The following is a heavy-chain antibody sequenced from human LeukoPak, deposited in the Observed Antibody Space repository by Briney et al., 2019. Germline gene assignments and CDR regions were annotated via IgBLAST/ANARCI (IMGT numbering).Heavy chain of an antibody. Sequence: GRSLRLSCAASGFTFSSYAMHWVRHAPGKGLVWVAVVSNDGRSKYYADSVKGRFTISRDNSENTLHLQMNSLRPEDTAVYYCARADSGSYYNYYLDYWGQGTLVTVSS. CDR1: GFTFSSYA. J-gene: IGHJ4*02. D-gene: IGHD1-26*01. CDR3: ARADSGSYYNYYLDY. V-gene: IGHV3-30*01. CDR2: VSNDGRSK.